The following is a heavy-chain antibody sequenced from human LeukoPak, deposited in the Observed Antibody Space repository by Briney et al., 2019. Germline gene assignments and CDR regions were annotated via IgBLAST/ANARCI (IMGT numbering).Heavy chain of an antibody. V-gene: IGHV3-23*01. D-gene: IGHD2-2*01. CDR2: ISGGGDAT. Sequence: GGSLRLSCAASTFIFSDYAMTWVRQAPGKGLEWVSTISGGGDATYYAHSVKGRFAVSRDNSKKTLHLQLNSLRAEDTAVYYCTRDQRKYCSRTTCFVFDIWGQGTVVSVSS. J-gene: IGHJ3*02. CDR1: TFIFSDYA. CDR3: TRDQRKYCSRTTCFVFDI.